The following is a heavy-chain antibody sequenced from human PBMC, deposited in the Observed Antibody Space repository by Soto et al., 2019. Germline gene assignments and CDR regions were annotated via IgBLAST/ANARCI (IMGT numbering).Heavy chain of an antibody. Sequence: EVQLVESGGGLVKPGGSLRLSCAASGFTFSSYSMNGVRQAPGKGLEWVSSISSSSSYIYYADSVKGRFTISRDNAKNSLYLQMNSLRAEDTAVYYCARMGYYYGSGRILDYWGQGTLVTVSS. CDR3: ARMGYYYGSGRILDY. V-gene: IGHV3-21*01. D-gene: IGHD3-10*01. CDR2: ISSSSSYI. J-gene: IGHJ4*02. CDR1: GFTFSSYS.